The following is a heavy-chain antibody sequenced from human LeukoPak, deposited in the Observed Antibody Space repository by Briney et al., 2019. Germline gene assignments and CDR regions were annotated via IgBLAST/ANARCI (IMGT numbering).Heavy chain of an antibody. CDR3: ARRGYYGSGSYYPYPYYFDY. V-gene: IGHV3-11*01. Sequence: GGSLRLCCGAPGFTFSDYYMSWIRQAPGKGQEMVSYISGSGSPIYYAGSVKSRFTISRDNAKNSRYLQMNSLRAEDTAVYYCARRGYYGSGSYYPYPYYFDYWGQGTLVTVSS. D-gene: IGHD3-10*01. CDR1: GFTFSDYY. J-gene: IGHJ4*02. CDR2: ISGSGSPI.